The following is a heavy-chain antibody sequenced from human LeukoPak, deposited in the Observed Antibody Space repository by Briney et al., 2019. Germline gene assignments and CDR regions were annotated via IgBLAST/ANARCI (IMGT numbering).Heavy chain of an antibody. D-gene: IGHD6-19*01. J-gene: IGHJ1*01. V-gene: IGHV5-51*01. CDR1: GHSFSNYW. CDR3: ARLDTSGSDYFQY. CDR2: IYPVDSDT. Sequence: GESLKISCKGSGHSFSNYWIAWVRQMPGKGLEWMGIIYPVDSDTRYSPSFQGQVTISADESISTAYLQWSSLKASDTAMYFCARLDTSGSDYFQYWGQGTLVTVSS.